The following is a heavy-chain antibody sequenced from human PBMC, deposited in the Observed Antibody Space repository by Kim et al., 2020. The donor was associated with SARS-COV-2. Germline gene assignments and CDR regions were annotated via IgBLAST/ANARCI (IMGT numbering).Heavy chain of an antibody. CDR2: IKQDGSEK. Sequence: GGSLRLSCAASGFTFSSYWMSWVRQAPGKGLEWVANIKQDGSEKYYVDSVKGRFTISRDNAKNSLYLQMNSLRAEDTAVYYCARVPRKIYSSSLRGRKYYFDYWGQGTLVTVSS. CDR1: GFTFSSYW. D-gene: IGHD6-13*01. J-gene: IGHJ4*02. CDR3: ARVPRKIYSSSLRGRKYYFDY. V-gene: IGHV3-7*01.